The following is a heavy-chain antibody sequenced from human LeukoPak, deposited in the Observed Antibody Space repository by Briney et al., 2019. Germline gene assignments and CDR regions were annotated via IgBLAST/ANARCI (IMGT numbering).Heavy chain of an antibody. V-gene: IGHV3-11*04. D-gene: IGHD2-2*01. CDR1: GFTFSDYY. Sequence: PGGSLRLSCAASGFTFSDYYMSWIRQAPGKRLEWVSYISSSGSTIYYADSVKGRFTISRDNAKSSLYLQMNSLRAEDTAVYYCARVGGYCSSTSCWGENWFDPWGQGTLVTVSS. J-gene: IGHJ5*02. CDR2: ISSSGSTI. CDR3: ARVGGYCSSTSCWGENWFDP.